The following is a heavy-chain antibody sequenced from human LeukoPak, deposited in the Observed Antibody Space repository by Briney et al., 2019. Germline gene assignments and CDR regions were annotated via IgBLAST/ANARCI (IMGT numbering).Heavy chain of an antibody. CDR2: ISYDGSNK. J-gene: IGHJ4*02. D-gene: IGHD3-10*01. CDR3: AKDRDAGSGHAPFDY. V-gene: IGHV3-30*18. Sequence: GGSLRLSCAASVFTFSSYGMHWVRQAPGKGLEWPAVISYDGSNKYYAASVKGRFTISRDNSKNTLYLQMNSLRAEDTAVYYCAKDRDAGSGHAPFDYWGQGTLVTVSS. CDR1: VFTFSSYG.